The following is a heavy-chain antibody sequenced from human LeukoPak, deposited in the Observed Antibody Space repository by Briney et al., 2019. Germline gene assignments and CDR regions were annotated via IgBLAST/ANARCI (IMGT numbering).Heavy chain of an antibody. V-gene: IGHV3-30*04. D-gene: IGHD3-16*02. CDR1: GFTFSSYA. Sequence: GRSLRLSCAASGFTFSSYAMHWVRQAPGKGLEWVAVISYDGSNKYYADSVKGRFTISRDNSKNTLYLQMNSLRAEDTAVYYCARGGGAISDYWGQGTLVTVSS. J-gene: IGHJ4*02. CDR2: ISYDGSNK. CDR3: ARGGGAISDY.